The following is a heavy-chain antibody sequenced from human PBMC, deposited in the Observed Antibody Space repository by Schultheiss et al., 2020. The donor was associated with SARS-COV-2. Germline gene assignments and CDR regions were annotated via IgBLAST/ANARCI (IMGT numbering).Heavy chain of an antibody. D-gene: IGHD2-2*01. V-gene: IGHV3-23*01. J-gene: IGHJ6*02. Sequence: GESLKISCAASGSIYSLCAISAVRQAPGKGLEWVSAISGSGGSTYYADSVKGRFTISRDNSKNTLYLQMNSLRAEDTAVYYCAKDIRSSSRNDYGMDVWGQGTTVTVSS. CDR2: ISGSGGST. CDR3: AKDIRSSSRNDYGMDV. CDR1: GSIYSLCA.